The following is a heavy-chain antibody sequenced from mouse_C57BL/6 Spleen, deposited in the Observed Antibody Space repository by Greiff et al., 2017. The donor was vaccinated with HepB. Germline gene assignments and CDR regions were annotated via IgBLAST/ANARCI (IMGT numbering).Heavy chain of an antibody. CDR2: IDPSDSYT. J-gene: IGHJ1*03. D-gene: IGHD4-1*01. Sequence: QVQLQQPGAELVRPGPSVKLSCKASGYTFTSYWLHWVKQRPGQGLEWIGVIDPSDSYTNYNQKFKGKATLTVDTSSSTAYMQISSLTSEDSAVYYCARLGMGRYFDGWGTGTTVTVSS. CDR3: ARLGMGRYFDG. CDR1: GYTFTSYW. V-gene: IGHV1-59*01.